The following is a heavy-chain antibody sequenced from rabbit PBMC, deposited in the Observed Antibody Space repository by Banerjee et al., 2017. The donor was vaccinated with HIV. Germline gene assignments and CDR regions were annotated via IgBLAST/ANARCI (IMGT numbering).Heavy chain of an antibody. J-gene: IGHJ4*01. V-gene: IGHV1S40*01. CDR3: ARGGAVVRYFTL. CDR2: IYAGSSGST. Sequence: QSLEESGGDLVKPGASLTLTCTASGLDFSSSYWICWVRQAPGKGLEWIACIYAGSSGSTYYASWAKGRFTISKTSSTTVTLQMTSLTAADTATYFCARGGAVVRYFTLWGQGTLVTVS. CDR1: GLDFSSSYW. D-gene: IGHD1-1*01.